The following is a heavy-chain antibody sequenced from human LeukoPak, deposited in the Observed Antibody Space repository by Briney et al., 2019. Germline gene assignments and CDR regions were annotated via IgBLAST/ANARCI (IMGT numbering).Heavy chain of an antibody. Sequence: SETLSLTCTVSGGSISSYYWSWIRQPPGKGLEWIGYIYYSGSTNYNPSLKSRVTISVDTSKNQFSLKLSSVTAADTAVYYCARSAYCTNGVCFLYYFDYWGQGTLVTVSS. CDR1: GGSISSYY. D-gene: IGHD2-8*01. V-gene: IGHV4-59*01. CDR3: ARSAYCTNGVCFLYYFDY. CDR2: IYYSGST. J-gene: IGHJ4*02.